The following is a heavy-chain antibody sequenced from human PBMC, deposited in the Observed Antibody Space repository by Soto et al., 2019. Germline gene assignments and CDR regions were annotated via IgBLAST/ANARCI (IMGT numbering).Heavy chain of an antibody. J-gene: IGHJ4*02. Sequence: GGSLRLSCAASGFTFSNAWMSWVRQAPGKGLEWFGRIKSKTDGGTTDYAAPVKGRFTISRDDSKNTLYLQMNSLKTEDTAVYYCTTASLSSSWLYYFDYWGQGTLVTVSS. CDR3: TTASLSSSWLYYFDY. CDR1: GFTFSNAW. D-gene: IGHD6-13*01. V-gene: IGHV3-15*01. CDR2: IKSKTDGGTT.